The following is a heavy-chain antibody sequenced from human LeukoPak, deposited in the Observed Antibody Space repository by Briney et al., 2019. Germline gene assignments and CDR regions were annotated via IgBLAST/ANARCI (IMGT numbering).Heavy chain of an antibody. CDR1: GYTFIGYY. D-gene: IGHD3-10*01. CDR3: AIHTGTNSFFDF. V-gene: IGHV1-2*02. J-gene: IGHJ4*02. Sequence: GASVKVSCKASGYTFIGYYMHWVRQAPGQGLEWMGWIHPNSGDTNYAQNFQGRVTMTRDTSINTAHMELSRLRSNDTAIYYCAIHTGTNSFFDFWGQGTLVTVSS. CDR2: IHPNSGDT.